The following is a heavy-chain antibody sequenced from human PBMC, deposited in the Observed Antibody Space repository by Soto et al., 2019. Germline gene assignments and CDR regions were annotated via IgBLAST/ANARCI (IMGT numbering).Heavy chain of an antibody. V-gene: IGHV1-69*01. CDR3: ARGLVAVAGGRYYYYPMDV. CDR1: GGTFSNYA. Sequence: QVQRVQSGDEVKKPGSSVKVSCKASGGTFSNYAVIWVGRAPGQGLQWMGGIIPLFETANYAQKFQGRVTITADGSTGTAYMELSSLRCEDPAMYYCARGLVAVAGGRYYYYPMDVWGQGTTVTVSS. D-gene: IGHD6-19*01. J-gene: IGHJ6*02. CDR2: IIPLFETA.